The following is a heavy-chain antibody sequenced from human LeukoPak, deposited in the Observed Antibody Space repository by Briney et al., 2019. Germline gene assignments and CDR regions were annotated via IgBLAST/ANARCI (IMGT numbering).Heavy chain of an antibody. CDR1: GFTFSSYG. CDR3: AKWDSSSSSFDY. CDR2: IRYDGSNK. Sequence: TRGSLRLSCAASGFTFSSYGMHWVRQAPGKGLEWVAFIRYDGSNKYYADSVKGRFTISRDNSKNTLYLQMNSLRAEDTAVYYCAKWDSSSSSFDYWGQGTLVTVSS. V-gene: IGHV3-30*02. D-gene: IGHD6-6*01. J-gene: IGHJ4*02.